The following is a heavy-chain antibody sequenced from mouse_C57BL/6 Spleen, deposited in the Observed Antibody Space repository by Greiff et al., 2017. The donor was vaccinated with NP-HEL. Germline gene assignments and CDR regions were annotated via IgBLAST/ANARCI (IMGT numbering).Heavy chain of an antibody. CDR2: ISDGGSYT. V-gene: IGHV5-4*01. J-gene: IGHJ3*01. D-gene: IGHD3-2*02. CDR3: ARDGSGYWFAY. CDR1: GFTFSSYA. Sequence: EVQRVESGGGLVKPGGSLKLSCAASGFTFSSYAMSWVRQTPEKRLEWVATISDGGSYTYYPDNVKGRFTISRDNAKNNLYLQMSHLKSEDTAMYYCARDGSGYWFAYWGQGTLVTVSA.